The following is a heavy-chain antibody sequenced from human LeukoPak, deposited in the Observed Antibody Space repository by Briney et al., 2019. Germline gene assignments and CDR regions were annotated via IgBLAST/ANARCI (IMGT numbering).Heavy chain of an antibody. V-gene: IGHV3-11*04. D-gene: IGHD4-17*01. CDR1: GFTFSDYY. Sequence: KPGGSLRLSCAASGFTFSDYYMSWIRQAPGKGLEWVSYISSSGSTIYYADSVKGRFTISRDNAKNSLYLQMNSLRAEDTAVYYCARGRGDYGDYYIYYYYYYMDVWGKGTTVTVSS. J-gene: IGHJ6*03. CDR2: ISSSGSTI. CDR3: ARGRGDYGDYYIYYYYYYMDV.